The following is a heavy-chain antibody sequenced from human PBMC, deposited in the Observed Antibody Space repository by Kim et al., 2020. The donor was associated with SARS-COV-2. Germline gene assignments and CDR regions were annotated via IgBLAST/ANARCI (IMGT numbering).Heavy chain of an antibody. CDR1: GGSISSSSYY. CDR3: ARHSHYDFWSGPGYYFDY. J-gene: IGHJ4*02. V-gene: IGHV4-39*01. CDR2: LYYLGST. D-gene: IGHD3-3*01. Sequence: SETLSLTCTVSGGSISSSSYYWGWIRQPPGKGLEWIGILYYLGSTYYNPSLKSRVTLSVDTSQNHFSLKLSSVTAADTAVYYCARHSHYDFWSGPGYYFDYWGQGTLVTVSS.